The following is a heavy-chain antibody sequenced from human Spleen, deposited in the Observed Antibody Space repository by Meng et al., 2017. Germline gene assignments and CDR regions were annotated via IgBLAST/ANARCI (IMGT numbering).Heavy chain of an antibody. CDR1: GGSFSDYY. V-gene: IGHV4-34*01. J-gene: IGHJ4*02. CDR3: ARGPTTMAHDFDY. D-gene: IGHD4-11*01. Sequence: QLQLHAVGSGLLKPSETLSLTCVVSGGSFSDYYWSWIRQPPGKGLEWIGEINHSGSTNYNPSLESRATISVDTSQNNLSLKLSSVTAADSAVYYCARGPTTMAHDFDYWGQGTLVTVSS. CDR2: INHSGST.